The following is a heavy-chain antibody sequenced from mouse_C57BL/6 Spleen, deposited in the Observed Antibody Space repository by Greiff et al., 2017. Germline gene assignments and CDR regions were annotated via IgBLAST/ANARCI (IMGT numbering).Heavy chain of an antibody. J-gene: IGHJ2*01. V-gene: IGHV14-2*01. CDR2: IDPEDGET. D-gene: IGHD1-1*01. Sequence: EVKLEESGAELVKPGASVKLSCTASGFNIKDYYMHWVKQRTEQGLEWIGRIDPEDGETKYAPKFQGKAPITADTASTTAYRQLSSLTSEDTAVYYWARERNLYYGSSYVGYFDYWGQGTTLTVSS. CDR3: ARERNLYYGSSYVGYFDY. CDR1: GFNIKDYY.